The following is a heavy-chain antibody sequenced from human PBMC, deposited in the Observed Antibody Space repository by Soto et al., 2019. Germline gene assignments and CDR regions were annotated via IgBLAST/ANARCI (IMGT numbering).Heavy chain of an antibody. J-gene: IGHJ6*02. CDR1: GFTFSSYS. V-gene: IGHV3-21*01. D-gene: IGHD6-25*01. CDR2: ISSSSSYI. CDR3: ARDRRAGPFIKSGLSHYYYYYGMDV. Sequence: PGGSLRLSCAASGFTFSSYSMNWVRQAPGKGLEWVSSISSSSSYIYYADSVKGRFTISRDNAKNSLYLQMNSPRAEDTAVYYCARDRRAGPFIKSGLSHYYYYYGMDVWGQGTTVTVSS.